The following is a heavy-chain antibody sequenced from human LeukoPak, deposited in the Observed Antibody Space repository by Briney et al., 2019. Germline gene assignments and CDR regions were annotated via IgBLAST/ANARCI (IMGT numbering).Heavy chain of an antibody. CDR1: GGSISSYY. J-gene: IGHJ4*02. Sequence: SETLSLTCTVSGGSISSYYWSWIRQPPGKGLEWIGYIYYSGSTNYNPSLKSRVTISVDTSKNQFSLKLSSVTAADTAVYYCAREAHSSWVDYWGQGTLVTVSS. D-gene: IGHD6-13*01. CDR2: IYYSGST. CDR3: AREAHSSWVDY. V-gene: IGHV4-59*01.